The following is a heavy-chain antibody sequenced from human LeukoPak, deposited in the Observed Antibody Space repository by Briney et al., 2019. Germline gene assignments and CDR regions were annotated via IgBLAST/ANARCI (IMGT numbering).Heavy chain of an antibody. CDR1: GFTFSSYS. Sequence: GGSLRLSCAASGFTFSSYSMNWVRQAPGKGLEWVSSISSSSSYIYYADSVKGRFTISKDNAKNSLYLQMNSLRAEDTAVYYCARERAARPQYYFDYWGQGTLVTVSS. V-gene: IGHV3-21*01. J-gene: IGHJ4*02. CDR2: ISSSSSYI. CDR3: ARERAARPQYYFDY. D-gene: IGHD6-6*01.